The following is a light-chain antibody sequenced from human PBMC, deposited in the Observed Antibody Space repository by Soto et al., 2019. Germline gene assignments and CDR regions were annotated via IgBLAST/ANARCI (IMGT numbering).Light chain of an antibody. CDR2: DAS. V-gene: IGKV3-11*01. CDR1: QSVSIY. CDR3: QQRSNSPPWIT. Sequence: EIVWTQSPATLSLSPGERSTLSCRASQSVSIYLAWYQQKPGQAPRLLIYDASNRATGIPAKFSGSGSGTDFTLTISRLEPEDSAVYYCQQRSNSPPWITFGQGTRLEIK. J-gene: IGKJ5*01.